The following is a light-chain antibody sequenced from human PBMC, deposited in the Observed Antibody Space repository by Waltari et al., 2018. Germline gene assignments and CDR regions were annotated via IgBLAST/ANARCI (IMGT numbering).Light chain of an antibody. V-gene: IGLV1-47*02. Sequence: QSVLTQPPSASGTPGQRVTIPCSGSTPNIGANLVYWYQQLPGKAPKLLIYNNNQRPSGVPDRSSDSKSGTSASLAISGLRSEDEAEYYCAVWDERVRGRVFGGGTKLTVL. CDR2: NNN. CDR3: AVWDERVRGRV. CDR1: TPNIGANL. J-gene: IGLJ3*02.